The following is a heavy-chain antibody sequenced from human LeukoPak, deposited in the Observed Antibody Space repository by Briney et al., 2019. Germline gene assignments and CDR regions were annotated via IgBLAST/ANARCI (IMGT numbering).Heavy chain of an antibody. J-gene: IGHJ4*02. CDR2: IKHDGREK. CDR1: GFIFTNYF. V-gene: IGHV3-7*01. Sequence: GGSLRLSCAASGFIFTNYFMSWARQAPGKGLEWVASIKHDGREKYYVDSVRGRFTISRDNTKNSLYLQMSSLRAEDTAVYYCATDRGWRTSGYYLYYFEYWGQGTLVTFSS. D-gene: IGHD3-3*01. CDR3: ATDRGWRTSGYYLYYFEY.